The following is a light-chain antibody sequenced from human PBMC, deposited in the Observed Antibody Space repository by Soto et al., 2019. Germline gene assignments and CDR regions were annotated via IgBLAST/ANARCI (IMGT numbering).Light chain of an antibody. J-gene: IGKJ2*01. CDR2: AAS. CDR3: QQSYSTPYT. CDR1: QSINIF. V-gene: IGKV1-39*01. Sequence: DIQMTQSPSSLSASVGDRVTITCRASQSINIFLNWYQQRPGKAPKLLIHAASNLQSGVPSGFRGSGSGTDLALTITSLQPEDFATYYCQQSYSTPYTFGQGTKLEIK.